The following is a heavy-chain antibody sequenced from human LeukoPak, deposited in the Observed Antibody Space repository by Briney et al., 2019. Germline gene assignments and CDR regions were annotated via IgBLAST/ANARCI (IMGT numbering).Heavy chain of an antibody. V-gene: IGHV3-72*01. CDR1: GFTFSDHY. J-gene: IGHJ6*03. D-gene: IGHD5-12*01. CDR3: ARDLSGRGYSGYDFSYYYYYMDV. Sequence: PGGSLRLSCAVSGFTFSDHYMDWVRRAPGKGLEWVGRTRNKANSYSTEYAASVKGRFTMSRDDSKNSLYLQMNSLKTEDTAMYYCARDLSGRGYSGYDFSYYYYYMDVWGKGTTVTVSS. CDR2: TRNKANSYST.